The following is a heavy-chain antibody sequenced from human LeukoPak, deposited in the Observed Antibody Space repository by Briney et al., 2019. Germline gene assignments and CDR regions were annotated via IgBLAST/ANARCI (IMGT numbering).Heavy chain of an antibody. CDR1: GFTFSSYA. CDR3: ARVYSGSYSTTASFDY. Sequence: GGSLRLSCAASGFTFSSYAMHWVRQAPGKGLEWVAVISYDGSNKYYADSVKGRFTISRDNSKNTLYLQMNSLRAEDTAVYYCARVYSGSYSTTASFDYWGQGTLVTVSS. V-gene: IGHV3-30-3*01. J-gene: IGHJ4*02. D-gene: IGHD1-26*01. CDR2: ISYDGSNK.